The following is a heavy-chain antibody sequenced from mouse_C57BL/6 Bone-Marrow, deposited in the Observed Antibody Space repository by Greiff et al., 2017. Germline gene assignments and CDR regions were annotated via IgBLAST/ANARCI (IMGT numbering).Heavy chain of an antibody. V-gene: IGHV7-1*01. CDR3: ARDDGYYVGAD. CDR2: SRNKANDYTT. Sequence: EVQLVESGGGLVQSGRSLRLSCATSGFTFSDFYMAWVRQAPGKGLEWIAASRNKANDYTTEYSASVKGRFIVSRDTSQSILYLQMNALRAEDTAIYYCARDDGYYVGADWGPGTLVTVSA. J-gene: IGHJ3*01. D-gene: IGHD2-3*01. CDR1: GFTFSDFY.